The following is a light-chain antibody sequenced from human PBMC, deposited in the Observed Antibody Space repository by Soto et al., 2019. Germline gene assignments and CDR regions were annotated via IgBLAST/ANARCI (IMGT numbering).Light chain of an antibody. J-gene: IGLJ1*01. CDR1: SGHSSYA. CDR3: QTWGTGIQV. CDR2: LNSDGSH. V-gene: IGLV4-69*01. Sequence: QLVLTQSPSASASLGASVKPTCTLSSGHSSYAIAWHQQQPEKGPRYLMKLNSDGSHYKGGGIPDRFSGSSSGAERYLTISSLQSEDEADYYCQTWGTGIQVFGTGTKLTVL.